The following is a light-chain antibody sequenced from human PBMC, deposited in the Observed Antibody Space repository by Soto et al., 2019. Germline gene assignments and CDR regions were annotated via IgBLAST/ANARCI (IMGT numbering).Light chain of an antibody. Sequence: QSALTQPPSVSGSPGQSVTISCTGTSSDVGGYNRVSWYQQPPGKAPKLLIYDVSNRPSGGSTRFSGSKSGNTASLTISGLQAEDEADYYFTSYATGSAYVFGPGTKLTVL. CDR3: TSYATGSAYV. CDR2: DVS. V-gene: IGLV2-18*02. J-gene: IGLJ1*01. CDR1: SSDVGGYNR.